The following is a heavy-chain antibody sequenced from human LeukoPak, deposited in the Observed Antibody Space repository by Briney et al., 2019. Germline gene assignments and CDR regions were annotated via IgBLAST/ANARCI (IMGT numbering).Heavy chain of an antibody. CDR2: IKEDGSEK. CDR1: GFIFNTYW. CDR3: ARGGHSSSETDY. V-gene: IGHV3-7*01. D-gene: IGHD6-6*01. J-gene: IGHJ4*02. Sequence: GGSLRLSCAASGFIFNTYWISWVRQAPGKGLEWVANIKEDGSEKYYVDSVKGRFTISRDNAKNSLYLQMNSLRAEDTAVYYCARGGHSSSETDYWGQGTLVTVSS.